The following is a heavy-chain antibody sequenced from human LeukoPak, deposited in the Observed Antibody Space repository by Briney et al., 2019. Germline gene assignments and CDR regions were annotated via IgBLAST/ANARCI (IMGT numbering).Heavy chain of an antibody. CDR1: GGSISSYY. J-gene: IGHJ6*03. V-gene: IGHV4-59*08. CDR3: ARQESGPYHYMDV. Sequence: SETLSLTCTVSGGSISSYYWTWIRQAPGKGLEWIGYVHYSVSTNYNPSLKSRVSISQDTSKNQVSLKLSSVTAADTAVYYCARQESGPYHYMDVWGKGTTVTVSS. D-gene: IGHD3-3*01. CDR2: VHYSVST.